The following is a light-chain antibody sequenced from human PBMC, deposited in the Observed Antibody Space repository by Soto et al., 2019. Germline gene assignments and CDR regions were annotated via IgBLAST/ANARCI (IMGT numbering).Light chain of an antibody. J-gene: IGKJ1*01. V-gene: IGKV1-5*01. CDR1: QSISSW. CDR2: DAS. CDR3: QQYNSYST. Sequence: IQLTQSPATLSASVVYIVTITFRASQSISSWLAWYQQKPGKAPKLLIYDASSLESGVPSRFSGSGSGTEFTLTISSLQPDDFATYYCQQYNSYSTFGQGTKVDI.